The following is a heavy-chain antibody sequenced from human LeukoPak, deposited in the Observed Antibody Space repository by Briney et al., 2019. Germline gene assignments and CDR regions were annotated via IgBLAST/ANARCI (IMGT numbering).Heavy chain of an antibody. V-gene: IGHV1-69*04. CDR1: GGTFSSYA. D-gene: IGHD2-15*01. J-gene: IGHJ4*02. CDR2: IIPILGIA. CDR3: ARSIGYCSGGSCLPGD. Sequence: SVKVSCKASGGTFSSYAISWVRQAPGQGLEWMGRIIPILGIANYAQKFQGRVTITADKSTSTAYMELSSLRSEDTAVYYCARSIGYCSGGSCLPGDWGQGTLVTVSS.